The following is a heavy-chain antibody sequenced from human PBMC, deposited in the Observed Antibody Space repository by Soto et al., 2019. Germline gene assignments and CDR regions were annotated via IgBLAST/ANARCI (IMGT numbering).Heavy chain of an antibody. CDR2: IYPGDSDT. V-gene: IGHV5-51*01. D-gene: IGHD3-3*01. CDR3: ARQKFWSGYYTYYYYGMDV. CDR1: GYRFTRYW. Sequence: GESLKISCTVSGYRFTRYWIGWVRQMPGKGLEWMGIIYPGDSDTRYSPSFQGQVTISADKSISTAYLQWSSLKASDTAMYYCARQKFWSGYYTYYYYGMDVWGQGTTVTVSS. J-gene: IGHJ6*02.